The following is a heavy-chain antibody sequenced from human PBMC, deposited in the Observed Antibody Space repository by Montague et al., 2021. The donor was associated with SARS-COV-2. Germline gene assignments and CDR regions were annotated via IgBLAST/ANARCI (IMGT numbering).Heavy chain of an antibody. J-gene: IGHJ4*02. V-gene: IGHV2-5*02. CDR2: IYWDDDK. Sequence: PALVKPTQTLTLTCTFSGFSLRTGGVGVGWIRQPPGKALEWLALIYWDDDKRYRPTLKSRLTTTKDTSKNQVVLIMTNMDPVDTATYYCARISNGSRTGFDYWGQGTLVTVSS. D-gene: IGHD3-10*01. CDR1: GFSLRTGGVG. CDR3: ARISNGSRTGFDY.